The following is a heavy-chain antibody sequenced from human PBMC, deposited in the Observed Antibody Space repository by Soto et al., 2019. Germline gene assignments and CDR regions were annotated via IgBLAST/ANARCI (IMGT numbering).Heavy chain of an antibody. CDR1: VYTFTNYA. V-gene: IGHV1-18*01. J-gene: IGHJ4*02. D-gene: IGHD3-16*01. CDR2: ISAYNHNT. Sequence: QVQLVQSGAEVKKPGASVKVSCKASVYTFTNYAIRWVRQAPGQGREWMGWISAYNHNTNYAQNLRGRVTIATDASTRTDYMELRSMRYDETAMYYCARDFTGWPPDGVDYWGQGTQVTVSS. CDR3: ARDFTGWPPDGVDY.